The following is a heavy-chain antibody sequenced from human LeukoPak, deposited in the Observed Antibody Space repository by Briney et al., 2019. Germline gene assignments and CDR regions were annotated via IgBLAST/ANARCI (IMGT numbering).Heavy chain of an antibody. D-gene: IGHD1-26*01. J-gene: IGHJ6*03. CDR1: GFTVSSNY. V-gene: IGHV3-53*01. CDR3: ARDPYSGTYSDYYYYYMDV. CDR2: IYSGGST. Sequence: GGSLRLSCAASGFTVSSNYMSWVRQAPGKGLEWVSVIYSGGSTYYADSVKGRFTISRDNAKNSLYLQLNSLRAEDTAVYYCARDPYSGTYSDYYYYYMDVWGKGTTVTVSS.